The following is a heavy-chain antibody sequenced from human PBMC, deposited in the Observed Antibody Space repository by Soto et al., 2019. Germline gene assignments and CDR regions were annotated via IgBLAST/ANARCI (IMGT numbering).Heavy chain of an antibody. CDR3: VRGPYNYNSRYFDY. V-gene: IGHV4-34*01. D-gene: IGHD1-1*01. CDR1: GGSFSGYF. CDR2: INHSGIT. J-gene: IGHJ4*02. Sequence: ETLSLTCTVSGGSFSGYFWTWIRQPPGKGLEWLAEINHSGITNYNPSVESRVSISVDTSKNQFSLRLYSVTAADTAVYYCVRGPYNYNSRYFDYWGQGTLVTVSS.